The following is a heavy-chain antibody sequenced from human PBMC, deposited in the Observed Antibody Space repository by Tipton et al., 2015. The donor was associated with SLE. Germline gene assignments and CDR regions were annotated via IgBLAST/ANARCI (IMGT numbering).Heavy chain of an antibody. V-gene: IGHV4-59*11. CDR3: ARGGEVLDY. J-gene: IGHJ4*02. D-gene: IGHD2-8*02. CDR2: IYYSGGT. Sequence: TLSLTCTVSGASISSHYWSWIRQPPGKGLEWIGYIYYSGGTNYNPSLKSRVTISVDTSKNQFSLKLSSVTAADTAVYYCARGGEVLDYWGQGTLVTVSS. CDR1: GASISSHY.